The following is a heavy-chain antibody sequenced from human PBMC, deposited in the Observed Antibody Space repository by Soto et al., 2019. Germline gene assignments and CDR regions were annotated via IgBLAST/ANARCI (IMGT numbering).Heavy chain of an antibody. CDR2: IIPFRATT. J-gene: IGHJ6*02. D-gene: IGHD2-15*01. CDR3: AWGPDCSGGCCSPNYNYCGIDV. V-gene: IGHV1-69*01. CDR1: GGTLSDYA. Sequence: QVQLVQSGAEVKKPGSSVKVSCKASGGTLSDYAISWVRQAPGQGLEWMGGIIPFRATTNYAQKFQGRVTYTADESTSTAYMELRSLISDDSAVYNCAWGPDCSGGCCSPNYNYCGIDVWGQGTMLIVSS.